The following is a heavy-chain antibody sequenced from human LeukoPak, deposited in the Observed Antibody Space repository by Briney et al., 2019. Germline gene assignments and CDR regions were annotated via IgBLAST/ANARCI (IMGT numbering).Heavy chain of an antibody. CDR3: AAGGTTVTPFGGYYYYMDV. Sequence: ASVKVSCKASGGTFSSYAISWVRQAPGQGLEWMGGIIPIFGTANYAQKFQGRVTITADKSTSTAYMELSSLRSEDTAVYYCAAGGTTVTPFGGYYYYMDVWGKGTTVTVSS. CDR1: GGTFSSYA. CDR2: IIPIFGTA. D-gene: IGHD4-11*01. J-gene: IGHJ6*03. V-gene: IGHV1-69*06.